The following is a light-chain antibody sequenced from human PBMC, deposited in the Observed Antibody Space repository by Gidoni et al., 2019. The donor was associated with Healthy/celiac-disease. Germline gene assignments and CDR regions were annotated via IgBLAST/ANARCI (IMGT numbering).Light chain of an antibody. CDR3: QQRSNWPPWT. CDR1: QSVSSY. J-gene: IGKJ1*01. V-gene: IGKV3-11*01. CDR2: DAS. Sequence: VLTPSPATLSLSPGAIATLFCRASQSVSSYLAWYQQKPGQAPRLLIYDASNRATGIPARFSGSGSGTDFTLTISSLEPEDFAVYYCQQRSNWPPWTFGQGTKVEIK.